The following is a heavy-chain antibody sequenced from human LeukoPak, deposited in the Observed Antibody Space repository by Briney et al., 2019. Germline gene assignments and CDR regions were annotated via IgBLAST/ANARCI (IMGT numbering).Heavy chain of an antibody. CDR3: ARAYYYYMDV. Sequence: PSETLSLTCAVYGGSFSGYYWSWIRQPQGKGLEWIGYIYYSGSTNYNPSLKSRVTISVDTSKNQFSLKLSSVTAADTAVYYCARAYYYYMDVWGKGTTVTVSS. CDR2: IYYSGST. CDR1: GGSFSGYY. V-gene: IGHV4-59*01. J-gene: IGHJ6*03.